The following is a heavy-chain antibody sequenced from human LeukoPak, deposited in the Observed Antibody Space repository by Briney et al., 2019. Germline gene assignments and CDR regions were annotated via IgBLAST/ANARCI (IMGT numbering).Heavy chain of an antibody. CDR1: GGAIGSYY. Sequence: SETLSLTCAVSGGAIGSYYWSWIRQPPGKGLEWIGYIYYDGTTNYNPSLRSRVTISVDPSKNQFSLKLSSVTAADTAVYYCARDTYYYDSSGYYYFDYWGQGTLVTVSS. V-gene: IGHV4-59*12. D-gene: IGHD3-22*01. CDR3: ARDTYYYDSSGYYYFDY. CDR2: IYYDGTT. J-gene: IGHJ4*02.